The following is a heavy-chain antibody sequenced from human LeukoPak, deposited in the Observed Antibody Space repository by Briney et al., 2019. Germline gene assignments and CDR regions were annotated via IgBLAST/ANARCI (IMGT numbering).Heavy chain of an antibody. CDR1: GFTFSRSG. V-gene: IGHV3-23*01. CDR3: AKGGCRGTCNPLAY. D-gene: IGHD2-15*01. J-gene: IGHJ4*02. CDR2: SGDSDGST. Sequence: GGSLTLSCAASGFTFSRSGMSWVRQAPGKGLEWISSSGDSDGSTYYADSLKGRFTISRDNSKNTLYLQMNNLRAEDTAVYYCAKGGCRGTCNPLAYWGQGALVTVSP.